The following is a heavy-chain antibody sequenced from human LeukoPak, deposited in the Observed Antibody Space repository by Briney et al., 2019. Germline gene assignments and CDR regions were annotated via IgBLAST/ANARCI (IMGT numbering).Heavy chain of an antibody. Sequence: GRSLRLSCAASGFTFSDYTIHWVRQAPGKGLEWVAVIWYDGSKKYYADSVKGRFTISRDNSKNTLYLQMNSLRAEDTAMYYCATNSGSPGGYWGQGTLVTVSS. CDR3: ATNSGSPGGY. J-gene: IGHJ4*02. CDR2: IWYDGSKK. CDR1: GFTFSDYT. V-gene: IGHV3-33*01. D-gene: IGHD1-26*01.